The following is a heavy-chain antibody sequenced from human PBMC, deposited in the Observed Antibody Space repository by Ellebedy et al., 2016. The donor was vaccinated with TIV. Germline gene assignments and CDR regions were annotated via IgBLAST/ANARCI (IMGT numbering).Heavy chain of an antibody. CDR2: IYSGGGT. V-gene: IGHV3-66*01. Sequence: PGGSLRLSCAASGFTASSNYMSWVPQAPGKGLEWVSVIYSGGGTYYADSVKGRCTISRDNSKNTLYLQMNSLRAEDTAVYYCASRPNGDYHFLDYWGQGTLVTVSS. J-gene: IGHJ4*02. D-gene: IGHD4-17*01. CDR1: GFTASSNY. CDR3: ASRPNGDYHFLDY.